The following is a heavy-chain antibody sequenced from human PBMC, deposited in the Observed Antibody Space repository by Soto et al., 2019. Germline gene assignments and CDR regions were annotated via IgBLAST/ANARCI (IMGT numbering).Heavy chain of an antibody. J-gene: IGHJ5*02. CDR2: IYYSGST. Sequence: SETLSLTCTVSGGSISSGGYYWSWIRQHPGKGLEWIGYIYYSGSTYYNPSLKSRVTISVDTSKNQFSLKLSSVTAADTAVYYCARFYDILTGYENWFDPWGQGTLVTVSS. CDR3: ARFYDILTGYENWFDP. CDR1: GGSISSGGYY. D-gene: IGHD3-9*01. V-gene: IGHV4-31*03.